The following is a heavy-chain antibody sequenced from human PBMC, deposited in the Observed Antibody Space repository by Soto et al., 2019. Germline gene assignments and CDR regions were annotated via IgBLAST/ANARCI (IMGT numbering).Heavy chain of an antibody. CDR3: ATTPPGYSSGYYYPPWFDP. CDR1: GYTLTELS. D-gene: IGHD3-22*01. J-gene: IGHJ5*02. CDR2: FDPEDGET. Sequence: ASVKVSCKVSGYTLTELSMHWVRQAPGKGLEWMGGFDPEDGETIYAQKFQGRVTMTEDTSTDTAYMELSSLRSEDTAVYYCATTPPGYSSGYYYPPWFDPWGQGTLVTVSS. V-gene: IGHV1-24*01.